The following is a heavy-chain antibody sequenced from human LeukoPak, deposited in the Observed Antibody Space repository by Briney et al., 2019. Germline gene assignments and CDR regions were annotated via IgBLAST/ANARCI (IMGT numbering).Heavy chain of an antibody. V-gene: IGHV1-2*02. CDR1: GYSFTGYY. CDR2: INPDSGGR. J-gene: IGHJ4*02. D-gene: IGHD4-17*01. CDR3: ARDGAGKTVTHLIDY. Sequence: GASVKLSCTASGYSFTGYYIHWVRQAPGPGLEWMGWINPDSGGRSYAQKFQGRAIMTRDTSISTGYMELSSPRSDDTAVYYCARDGAGKTVTHLIDYGGQGPLVTVSS.